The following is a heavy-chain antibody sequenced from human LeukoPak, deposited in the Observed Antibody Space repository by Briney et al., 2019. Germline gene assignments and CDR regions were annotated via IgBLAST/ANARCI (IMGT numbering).Heavy chain of an antibody. CDR2: ISVDGSNE. CDR1: GFTFSSYG. CDR3: ARPRGVWSGGINARAFDI. J-gene: IGHJ3*02. Sequence: GGSLRLSCAASGFTFSSYGMHWVRQAPGKGLEWVAVISVDGSNEYYADSVKGRFTISRDNSKNTLYLQMNSLRAEDTAVYYCARPRGVWSGGINARAFDIWGQGTMVTVSS. D-gene: IGHD3-3*01. V-gene: IGHV3-30*03.